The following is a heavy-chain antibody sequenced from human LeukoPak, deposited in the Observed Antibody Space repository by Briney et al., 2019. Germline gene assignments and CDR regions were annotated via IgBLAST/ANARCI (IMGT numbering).Heavy chain of an antibody. V-gene: IGHV3-15*01. J-gene: IGHJ6*02. Sequence: GGSLRLSCAASGFTFSSYSMNWVRQAPGKGLEWVGRIRTYVDNEKTDYAAPVKGRFTISRDDSKATLYLRMNNLKNEDSAVYYCTTERNWELLRPYGMNIWGQGTTVTVAS. CDR3: TTERNWELLRPYGMNI. CDR1: GFTFSSYS. D-gene: IGHD7-27*01. CDR2: IRTYVDNEKT.